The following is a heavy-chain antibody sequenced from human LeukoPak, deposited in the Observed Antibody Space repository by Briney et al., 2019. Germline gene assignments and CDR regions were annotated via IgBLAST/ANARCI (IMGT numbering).Heavy chain of an antibody. CDR1: GGSFSGYY. CDR3: ARDSRTTTTFDI. V-gene: IGHV4-59*01. J-gene: IGHJ3*02. CDR2: VYYSGST. Sequence: SETLSLTCAVYGGSFSGYYWSWIRQPPGKGLEWIGDVYYSGSTNYNPSLKSRVTISVDTSKNQFSLRLTSVTAADTAVYHCARDSRTTTTFDIWGQGTMVTVSS. D-gene: IGHD1-1*01.